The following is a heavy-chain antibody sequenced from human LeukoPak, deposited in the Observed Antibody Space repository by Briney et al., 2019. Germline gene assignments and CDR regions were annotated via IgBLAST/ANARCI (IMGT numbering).Heavy chain of an antibody. J-gene: IGHJ4*02. CDR2: ISYSSRAR. D-gene: IGHD2-2*01. Sequence: PGGSLRLSCAASGFTFSSYNMNWVRQAPGKGLEWVSSISYSSRARYYADSVKGRFTISRDNFKDSLYLQMDSLRAEDTAVYYCARAYCSSTSCFGWGQGILVTVSS. CDR3: ARAYCSSTSCFG. CDR1: GFTFSSYN. V-gene: IGHV3-48*01.